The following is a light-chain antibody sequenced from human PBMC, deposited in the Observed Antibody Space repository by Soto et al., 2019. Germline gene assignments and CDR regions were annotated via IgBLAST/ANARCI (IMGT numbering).Light chain of an antibody. V-gene: IGKV1-5*01. Sequence: DIQMTQSPSTLSASVGDTVTITCRASQSISTWLAWYQHKPGEAPRLLTFDASNLESGVPSRFSGSGSGTDFTLTISSLQPDDFATYYCLQYNGNSGTFGQGTKV. J-gene: IGKJ1*01. CDR2: DAS. CDR1: QSISTW. CDR3: LQYNGNSGT.